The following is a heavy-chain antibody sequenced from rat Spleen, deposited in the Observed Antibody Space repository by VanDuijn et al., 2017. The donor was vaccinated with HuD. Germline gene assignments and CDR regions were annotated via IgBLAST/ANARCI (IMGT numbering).Heavy chain of an antibody. CDR1: GFTFSDYN. J-gene: IGHJ4*01. CDR3: GRRSGGYSEYVMDA. V-gene: IGHV5-7*01. CDR2: IIYDGTRT. Sequence: EVQLVESGGGLVQPGRSLKLSCVASGFTFSDYNMAWVRQAPKKGLEWVATIIYDGTRTFYRDSMKGRFTVSRDNAKSTLYLQMDSLRSEETATYYCGRRSGGYSEYVMDAWGKGASVTVSS. D-gene: IGHD1-11*01.